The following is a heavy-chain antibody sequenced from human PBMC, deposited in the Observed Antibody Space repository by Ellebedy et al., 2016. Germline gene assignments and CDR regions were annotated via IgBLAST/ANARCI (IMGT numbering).Heavy chain of an antibody. J-gene: IGHJ4*02. CDR1: GGSISSNSYY. V-gene: IGHV4-39*07. Sequence: SETLSLTCTVSGGSISSNSYYWGWIRQPPGRGLEWIGSIYYSGTTYYNPSLKSRVTISVDTSRNQFSLTLRSVTAADTAVYYCARDPHSGSDLSDYWGQGTLVTVSS. CDR3: ARDPHSGSDLSDY. D-gene: IGHD1-26*01. CDR2: IYYSGTT.